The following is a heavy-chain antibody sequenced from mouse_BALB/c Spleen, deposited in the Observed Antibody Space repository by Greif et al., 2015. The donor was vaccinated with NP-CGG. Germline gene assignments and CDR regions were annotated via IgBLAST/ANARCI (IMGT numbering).Heavy chain of an antibody. CDR1: GFNIKDTY. CDR2: IDPANGNT. J-gene: IGHJ4*01. CDR3: ALYYYGSSYRAMDY. V-gene: IGHV14-3*02. D-gene: IGHD1-1*01. Sequence: VQLQQSGAELVKPGASVKLSCTASGFNIKDTYMHWVKQRPEQGLEWIGRIDPANGNTKYDPKFQGKATITADTSSNTAYLQLSSLTSEDTAVYYCALYYYGSSYRAMDYWGQGTSVTVSS.